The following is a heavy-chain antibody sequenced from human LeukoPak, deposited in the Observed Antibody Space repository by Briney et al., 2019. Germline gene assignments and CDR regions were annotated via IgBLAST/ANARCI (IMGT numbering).Heavy chain of an antibody. CDR3: ARLATYGDFSD. V-gene: IGHV4-59*08. CDR2: IFHSGST. D-gene: IGHD4-17*01. J-gene: IGHJ4*02. Sequence: PSETLSLTCTVSDDSISGYYWSWVRQPPGKGLEWIGYIFHSGSTKYNPSLESRVTISIDTSKNQFSLRLSSVTAADTAVYYCARLATYGDFSDWGQGTLVTVSS. CDR1: DDSISGYY.